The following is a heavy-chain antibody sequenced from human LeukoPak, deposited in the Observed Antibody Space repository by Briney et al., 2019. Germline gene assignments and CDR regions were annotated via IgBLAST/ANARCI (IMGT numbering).Heavy chain of an antibody. V-gene: IGHV1-8*01. CDR3: AREWGRRTYYYGSGSTSKGYYYYYGMDV. CDR1: GYTFTSYD. D-gene: IGHD3-10*01. CDR2: MNPNSGNT. Sequence: ASVKVSCKASGYTFTSYDINWVRQATGQGLEWMGWMNPNSGNTGYAQKFQGRVTMTRNTSISTAYMELSSLRSEDTAVYYCAREWGRRTYYYGSGSTSKGYYYYYGMDVWGQGTTVTVSS. J-gene: IGHJ6*02.